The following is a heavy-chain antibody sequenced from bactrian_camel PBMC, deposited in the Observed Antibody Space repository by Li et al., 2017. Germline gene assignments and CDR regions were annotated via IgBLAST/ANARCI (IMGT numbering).Heavy chain of an antibody. J-gene: IGHJ4*01. CDR1: PDISSTISSSC. CDR3: AVAESAVVAGLSDFTH. V-gene: IGHV3S54*01. Sequence: HVQLVESGGGSVQAGESLRLSCTASPDISSTISSSCMGWFRQAPEKDREGVAAIHTRGGSTYYADAVKGRFTISLDNAKKTVYLQMNSLKPEDTAMYYCAVAESAVVAGLSDFTHLGQGTQVTVS. D-gene: IGHD6*01. CDR2: IHTRGGST.